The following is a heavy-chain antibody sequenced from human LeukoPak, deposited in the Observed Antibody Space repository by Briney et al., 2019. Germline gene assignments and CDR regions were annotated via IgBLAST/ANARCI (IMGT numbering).Heavy chain of an antibody. CDR1: GFTFSSYG. CDR2: ISYDGSNK. V-gene: IGHV3-30*18. CDR3: AKASGIAAAGLD. Sequence: PGRSLRLSCAASGFTFSSYGMRWVRQAPGKGLEWVAVISYDGSNKYYADSVKGRFTISRDNSKNTLYLQMNSLRAEDTAVYYCAKASGIAAAGLDWGQGTLVTVSS. D-gene: IGHD6-13*01. J-gene: IGHJ4*02.